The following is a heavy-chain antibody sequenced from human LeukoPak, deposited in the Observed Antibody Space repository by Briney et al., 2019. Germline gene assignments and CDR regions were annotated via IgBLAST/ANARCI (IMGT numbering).Heavy chain of an antibody. CDR2: MNPNSGNT. D-gene: IGHD2-15*01. CDR1: VYTFTSSV. J-gene: IGHJ5*02. CDR3: ARAAATRGWFDP. V-gene: IGHV1-8*03. Sequence: GASVKVSCKASVYTFTSSVINWVRQATGQGLEWMGWMNPNSGNTGYAQKFQGRVTITRNTSIGTAYMELSSLRSEDTAVYYCARAAATRGWFDPWGQGTLVTVSS.